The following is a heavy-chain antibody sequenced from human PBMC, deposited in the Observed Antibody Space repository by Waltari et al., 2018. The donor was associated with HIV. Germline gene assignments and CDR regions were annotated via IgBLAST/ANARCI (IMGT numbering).Heavy chain of an antibody. CDR1: GFSLLRYS. D-gene: IGHD3-9*01. CDR2: FGGGGGPI. CDR3: ARRAILDV. J-gene: IGHJ6*02. V-gene: IGHV3-48*02. Sequence: EAQLVASGGGLIQSGGSLSLSCLASGFSLLRYSINWVRQGPGKGPEWVSDFGGGGGPINYADSVKGRFTMSRDNDKNSVYLQMDSLREEDTAVYFCARRAILDVWGQGTTVTVSS.